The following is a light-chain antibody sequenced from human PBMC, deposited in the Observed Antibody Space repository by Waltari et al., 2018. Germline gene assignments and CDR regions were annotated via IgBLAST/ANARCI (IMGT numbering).Light chain of an antibody. CDR2: GRT. V-gene: IGLV1-40*01. Sequence: QSVLTQPPSVSGAPGQRVTISCTGSGSNIGAGYDVHWYQQLPRAAPKLLIYGRTRRPLGVPDRFFGSTSGTSASLAITGLQAEDEADYYCQSYDTSLRVVFGGGTKLTVL. J-gene: IGLJ2*01. CDR1: GSNIGAGYD. CDR3: QSYDTSLRVV.